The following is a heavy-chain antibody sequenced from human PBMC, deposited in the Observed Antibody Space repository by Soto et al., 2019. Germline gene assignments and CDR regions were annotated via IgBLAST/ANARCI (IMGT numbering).Heavy chain of an antibody. Sequence: SETLSLTCAVYGGSFSGYYWSWIRQPPGKGLEWIGEINHSGSTNYNPSLKSRVTISVDTSKNQFSLKLSSVTAADTAVYYCARTPRAHQGYRGQRGAFDIWGQGTMVTVSS. CDR3: ARTPRAHQGYRGQRGAFDI. CDR1: GGSFSGYY. V-gene: IGHV4-34*01. D-gene: IGHD4-4*01. J-gene: IGHJ3*02. CDR2: INHSGST.